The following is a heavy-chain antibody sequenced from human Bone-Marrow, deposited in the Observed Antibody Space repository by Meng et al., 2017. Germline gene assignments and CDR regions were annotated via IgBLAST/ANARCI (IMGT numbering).Heavy chain of an antibody. J-gene: IGHJ4*02. CDR3: ARDEDISAAGKLFGDY. V-gene: IGHV1-2*06. Sequence: SVKVPCQASGYTFPDYWLHWVRRAPGQGLEWMGRINPKSGDTHYAQRFQGRVTMTGDTSISTAYMELSGLRSDDTAMYYCARDEDISAAGKLFGDYWGQGTLVTVSS. D-gene: IGHD6-13*01. CDR1: GYTFPDYW. CDR2: INPKSGDT.